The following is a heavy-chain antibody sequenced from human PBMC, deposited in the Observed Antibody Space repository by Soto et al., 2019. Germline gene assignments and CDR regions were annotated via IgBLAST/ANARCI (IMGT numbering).Heavy chain of an antibody. Sequence: QVQLRQSGAEVQKPGASVTVSCKASGYTFTSYEITLVRQATGQGLEWMGWINPHSGNPVYARKLQGRVTLTRDASIDTAFMDLSRLRSDDTAVYYCVRGVCGRRLVIGHPWCQGTLVTVSS. D-gene: IGHD6-19*01. CDR2: INPHSGNP. V-gene: IGHV1-8*01. CDR1: GYTFTSYE. J-gene: IGHJ5*02. CDR3: VRGVCGRRLVIGHP.